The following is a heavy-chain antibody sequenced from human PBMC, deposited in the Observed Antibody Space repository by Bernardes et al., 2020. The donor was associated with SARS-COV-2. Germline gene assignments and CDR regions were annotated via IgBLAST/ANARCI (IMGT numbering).Heavy chain of an antibody. D-gene: IGHD3-10*01. J-gene: IGHJ4*02. CDR3: ARERYYSIRFHLDY. CDR2: IQRDGSGE. CDR1: GFIFSSYW. V-gene: IGHV3-7*04. Sequence: GGSLRLSCAASGFIFSSYWMMWVRQAPGRGLEWVASIQRDGSGEFYMDSVKGRFTISRDNAKNSLYLQLNSLRADDTAVYYCARERYYSIRFHLDYWGQGELVTVSS.